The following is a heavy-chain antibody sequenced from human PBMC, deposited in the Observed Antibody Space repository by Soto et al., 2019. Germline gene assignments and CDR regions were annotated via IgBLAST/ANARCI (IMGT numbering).Heavy chain of an antibody. CDR1: GFSLTTTGVG. D-gene: IGHD6-6*01. Sequence: QISLKESGPALVKPTQTLTLTCSFSGFSLTTTGVGVGWIRQPPGKALEWLALIYCDDDERYNPSLKNRLTITKDTSKNLVVLTMTNVDPVDTATYYCALGIAARPFDSWGQGTLVTDSS. J-gene: IGHJ4*02. V-gene: IGHV2-5*02. CDR2: IYCDDDE. CDR3: ALGIAARPFDS.